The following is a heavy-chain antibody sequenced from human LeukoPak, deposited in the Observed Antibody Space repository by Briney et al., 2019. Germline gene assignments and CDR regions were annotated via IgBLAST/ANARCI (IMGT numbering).Heavy chain of an antibody. D-gene: IGHD4-17*01. J-gene: IGHJ4*02. V-gene: IGHV1-24*01. CDR3: ARGLTTDYGDYSYFDS. CDR1: GYTLTELS. CDR2: FDPEDGET. Sequence: ASVKVSCKVSGYTLTELSMHWVRQAPGKGLEWMGGFDPEDGETIYAQKFLGRVTISADGSTSTAYMELSSLRSEDTAVYYCARGLTTDYGDYSYFDSWGQGTLVTVSS.